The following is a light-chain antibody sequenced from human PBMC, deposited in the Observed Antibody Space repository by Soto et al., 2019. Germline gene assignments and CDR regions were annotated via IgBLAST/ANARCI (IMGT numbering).Light chain of an antibody. J-gene: IGLJ1*01. V-gene: IGLV2-14*01. CDR2: EVS. CDR1: SSDVGGYNY. CDR3: SSYTSSSTLV. Sequence: QSALTQPASVSGSPGQSITISCTGTSSDVGGYNYVSWYQQHPGRAPKLMISEVSNRPSGVSNRFSGSKSGNTASLNISGLQAEDEADYYCSSYTSSSTLVFGTGTKVTVL.